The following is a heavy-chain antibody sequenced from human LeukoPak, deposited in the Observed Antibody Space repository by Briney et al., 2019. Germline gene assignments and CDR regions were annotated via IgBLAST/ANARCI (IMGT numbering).Heavy chain of an antibody. Sequence: GGSLRLSCAASGFTFSSYGMHWVRQAPGKGLEWVAFIRYDGSNKYYADSVKGRFTISRDNSKNTLYLQMNSLRAEDTAVYYCAKGVGSSWFYFDCWGQGTLVTVSS. D-gene: IGHD6-13*01. CDR1: GFTFSSYG. J-gene: IGHJ4*02. V-gene: IGHV3-30*02. CDR2: IRYDGSNK. CDR3: AKGVGSSWFYFDC.